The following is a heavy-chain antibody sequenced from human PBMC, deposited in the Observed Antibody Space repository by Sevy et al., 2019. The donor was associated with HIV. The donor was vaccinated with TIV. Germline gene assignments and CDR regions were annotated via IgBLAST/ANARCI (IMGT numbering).Heavy chain of an antibody. D-gene: IGHD2-2*01. V-gene: IGHV3-23*01. CDR3: AGEGCSKGHDY. Sequence: GSLRLSCTTSGFRFSIYAMTWVRQAPGKGLEWVSSFCMGGDRIYYADSVRGRFTISRDDSKNTLYLEMNNLRAEDTGKYYWAGEGCSKGHDYWGQGTLVTVSS. J-gene: IGHJ4*02. CDR2: FCMGGDRI. CDR1: GFRFSIYA.